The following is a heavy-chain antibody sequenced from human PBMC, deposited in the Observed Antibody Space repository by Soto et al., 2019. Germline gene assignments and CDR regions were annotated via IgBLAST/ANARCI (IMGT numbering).Heavy chain of an antibody. V-gene: IGHV1-2*02. Sequence: QAQLVQSGAEVKKPGASVKVSCEASGYTFTSYYMHWVRQAPGQGLEWMGWINPNSGDTKYAQKFRGRVTMTRDTSITTAYMEVKMLTSDDTAVYYCARQLAYCGGDCFTGPVDYWGQGTLVTVSS. J-gene: IGHJ4*02. CDR3: ARQLAYCGGDCFTGPVDY. CDR1: GYTFTSYY. CDR2: INPNSGDT. D-gene: IGHD2-21*02.